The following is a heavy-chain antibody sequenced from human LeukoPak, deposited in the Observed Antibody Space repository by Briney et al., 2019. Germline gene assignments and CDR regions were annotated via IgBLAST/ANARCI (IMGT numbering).Heavy chain of an antibody. CDR2: ISSSSSTI. V-gene: IGHV3-48*01. CDR1: GFTFSSYS. D-gene: IGHD3-10*01. Sequence: GGSLRLSCAASGFTFSSYSMNWVRQAPGKGLEWVSYISSSSSTIYYADSVKGRFTISRDNAKNSLYLQMNSLRAEDTAVYYCARDDEYYYGSGSYDGFDYWGQGTLVTVSS. CDR3: ARDDEYYYGSGSYDGFDY. J-gene: IGHJ4*02.